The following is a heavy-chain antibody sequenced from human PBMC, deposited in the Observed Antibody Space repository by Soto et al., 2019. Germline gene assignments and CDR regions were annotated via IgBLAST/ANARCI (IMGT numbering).Heavy chain of an antibody. J-gene: IGHJ4*02. CDR2: IIPILGIA. V-gene: IGHV1-69*02. Sequence: ASVKVSCKASGGTFSSYTISWVRQAPGQGLEWMGRIIPILGIANYAQKFQGRVTITADKSTSTAYMELSSLRSEDTAVYYCARAPRGDDSSGYYLGWGQGTLVTVSS. D-gene: IGHD3-22*01. CDR3: ARAPRGDDSSGYYLG. CDR1: GGTFSSYT.